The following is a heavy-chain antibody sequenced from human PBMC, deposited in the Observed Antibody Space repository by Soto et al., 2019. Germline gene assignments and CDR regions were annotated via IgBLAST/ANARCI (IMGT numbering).Heavy chain of an antibody. D-gene: IGHD4-17*01. CDR1: GFTFSSYA. CDR2: ISGSGGST. V-gene: IGHV3-23*01. J-gene: IGHJ6*02. CDR3: IRSYGDSYYFYYGMDV. Sequence: GGSLRLSCAASGFTFSSYAMSWVRQAPGKGLEWVSAISGSGGSTYYADSVKGRFTISRDNSKNTLYLQMNSLRAEDTAVYYCIRSYGDSYYFYYGMDVWGQGTTVTVSS.